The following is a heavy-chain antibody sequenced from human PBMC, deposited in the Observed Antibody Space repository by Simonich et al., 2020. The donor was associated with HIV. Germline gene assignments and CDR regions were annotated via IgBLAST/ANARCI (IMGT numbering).Heavy chain of an antibody. CDR3: AKDKGAYYGSGSPVY. J-gene: IGHJ4*02. V-gene: IGHV3-9*01. CDR2: ISWNSGSI. CDR1: GFTFDDYA. D-gene: IGHD3-10*01. Sequence: EVQLVESGGGLVQPGRSLRLSCAASGFTFDDYAMHWVRQAPGKGQGWCSVISWNSGSIGYAYSVKGRFTISKDNAKNSLYLQMNSLRAEDTALYYCAKDKGAYYGSGSPVYWGQGTLVTVSS.